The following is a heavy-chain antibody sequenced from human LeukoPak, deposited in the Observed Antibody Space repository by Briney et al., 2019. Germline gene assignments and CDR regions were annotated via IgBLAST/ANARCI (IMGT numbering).Heavy chain of an antibody. CDR3: ARGTVTMDY. CDR1: GGSINTYY. J-gene: IGHJ4*02. D-gene: IGHD4-17*01. V-gene: IGHV4-59*01. Sequence: SETLSLTCSVSGGSINTYYWSWIRQPPGKGLEWIGYIYSSGNTNYNPSLKSRITISVDTSKNQFSLNLSSVTAADTAIYYCARGTVTMDYWGRGTLVTVSS. CDR2: IYSSGNT.